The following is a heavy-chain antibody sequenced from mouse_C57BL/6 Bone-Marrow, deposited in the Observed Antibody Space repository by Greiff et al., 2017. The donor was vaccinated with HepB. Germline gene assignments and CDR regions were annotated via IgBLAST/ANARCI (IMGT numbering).Heavy chain of an antibody. J-gene: IGHJ1*03. D-gene: IGHD1-1*01. CDR2: IFPGSGST. Sequence: VQLQESGPELVKPGASVKISCKASGYTFTDYYINWVKQRPGQGLEWIGWIFPGSGSTYYNEKFKGKATLTVDKSSSTAYMLLSSLTSEDSAVYFCARSDYGSSYWYFDVWGTGTTVTVSS. V-gene: IGHV1-75*01. CDR3: ARSDYGSSYWYFDV. CDR1: GYTFTDYY.